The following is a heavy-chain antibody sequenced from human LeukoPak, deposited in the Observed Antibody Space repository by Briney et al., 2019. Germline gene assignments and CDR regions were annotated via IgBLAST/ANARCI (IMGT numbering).Heavy chain of an antibody. V-gene: IGHV4-59*08. J-gene: IGHJ4*02. CDR2: VSDSGTT. CDR1: GGSISSSY. CDR3: ARMDTAMVMGYYFDY. D-gene: IGHD5-18*01. Sequence: SETLSLTCTVSGGSISSSYWSWIRQSPGMGLEWIGYVSDSGTTNYNPSLKSRVTISVDTSKNQFSLKLSSVTAADTAVYYCARMDTAMVMGYYFDYWGQGTLVTVSS.